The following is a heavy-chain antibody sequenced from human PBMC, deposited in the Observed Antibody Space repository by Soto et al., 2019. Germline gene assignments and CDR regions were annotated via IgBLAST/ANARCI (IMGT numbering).Heavy chain of an antibody. V-gene: IGHV3-15*01. CDR3: TTPPYDGYRTNSEIRRFDY. D-gene: IGHD6-13*01. CDR2: IKSKTDGGTT. Sequence: EVQLVESGGGLVKPGGSLRLSCTASGITFSNAWMSWVRQAPGKGLEWAGRIKSKTDGGTTDYAAPVKGRFTISRDDSKNTLYLQMNSLKTEDTAVYYCTTPPYDGYRTNSEIRRFDYWGQGTLVTVSS. J-gene: IGHJ4*02. CDR1: GITFSNAW.